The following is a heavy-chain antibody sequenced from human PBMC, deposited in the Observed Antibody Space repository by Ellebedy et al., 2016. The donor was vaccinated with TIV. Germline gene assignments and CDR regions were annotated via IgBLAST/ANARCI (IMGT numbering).Heavy chain of an antibody. V-gene: IGHV4-59*01. Sequence: MPSETLSLTCTVSGGSISGYYWSWIRQPPGKGLEWIGYIYYRGSTNYNPSLKSRVTISVDTSKNQFSLKLSSVTAADTAVYYCARGRESETSIHYYGMDVWGQGTTVTVSS. J-gene: IGHJ6*02. D-gene: IGHD1-26*01. CDR3: ARGRESETSIHYYGMDV. CDR2: IYYRGST. CDR1: GGSISGYY.